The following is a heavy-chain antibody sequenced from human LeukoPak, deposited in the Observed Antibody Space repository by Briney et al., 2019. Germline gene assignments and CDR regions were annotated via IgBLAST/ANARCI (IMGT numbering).Heavy chain of an antibody. CDR2: INPNSGGT. V-gene: IGHV1-2*02. CDR1: GYTFTSYG. J-gene: IGHJ6*02. CDR3: AVHSSSWPYYYYGMDV. Sequence: ASVKVSCKASGYTFTSYGISWVRQAPGQGLEWMGWINPNSGGTNYAQKFQGRVTMTRDTSISTAYMELSRLRSDDTAVYYCAVHSSSWPYYYYGMDVWGQGTTVTVSS. D-gene: IGHD6-13*01.